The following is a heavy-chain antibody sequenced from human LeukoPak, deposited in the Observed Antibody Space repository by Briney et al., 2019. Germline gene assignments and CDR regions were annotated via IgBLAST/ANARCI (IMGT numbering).Heavy chain of an antibody. J-gene: IGHJ4*02. D-gene: IGHD3-22*01. V-gene: IGHV4-30-4*01. CDR2: IYYSGST. Sequence: PSETLSLTCTVSGGSISSGDYYWSWIRQPPGKGLEWIGYIYYSGSTYYNPSLKSRVTISVDTSKNQFSLKLSSVTAADTAVYYCARHSSGYYYDGTFDYWGQGTLVTVSS. CDR1: GGSISSGDYY. CDR3: ARHSSGYYYDGTFDY.